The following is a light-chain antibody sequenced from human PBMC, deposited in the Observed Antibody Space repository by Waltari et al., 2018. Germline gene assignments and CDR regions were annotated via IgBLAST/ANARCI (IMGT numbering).Light chain of an antibody. J-gene: IGLJ2*01. V-gene: IGLV2-14*03. Sequence: HSALTQPASVSGSPGQSITISCTGTSSDVGGYNYVSWYQQHPGKAPKLMLFDVSNRPSGCSSRFSGSKYGNTASLTISGLQAEDEADYYCSAYGSSDTLELFGGGTSLTVL. CDR2: DVS. CDR1: SSDVGGYNY. CDR3: SAYGSSDTLEL.